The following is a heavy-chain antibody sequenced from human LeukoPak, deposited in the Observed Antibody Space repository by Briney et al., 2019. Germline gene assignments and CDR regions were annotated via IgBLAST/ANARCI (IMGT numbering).Heavy chain of an antibody. CDR2: INSDGSST. D-gene: IGHD3-10*01. J-gene: IGHJ6*03. V-gene: IGHV3-74*01. CDR3: ARGRLLWFGESTYYMDV. CDR1: GFTFSSYW. Sequence: PGGSLRLSCAASGFTFSSYWMHWFRQAPGKGLVWVSRINSDGSSTSYADSVKGRFTISRDNAKNTLYLQMNSLRAEDTAVYYCARGRLLWFGESTYYMDVWGKGTTVTVSS.